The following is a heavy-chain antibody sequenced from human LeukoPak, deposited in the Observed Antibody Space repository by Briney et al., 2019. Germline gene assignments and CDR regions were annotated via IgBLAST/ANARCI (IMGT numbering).Heavy chain of an antibody. J-gene: IGHJ3*02. CDR3: AKENSPRYSSSWPGAFDI. Sequence: GGSLRLSCAASGFTFSTYAMHWVRQAPGKGLEWVAVISYDGSNKYYADSVKGRFTISRDNSKNTLYLQMNSLRAEDTAVYYCAKENSPRYSSSWPGAFDIWGQGTMVTVSS. CDR2: ISYDGSNK. CDR1: GFTFSTYA. D-gene: IGHD6-13*01. V-gene: IGHV3-30-3*01.